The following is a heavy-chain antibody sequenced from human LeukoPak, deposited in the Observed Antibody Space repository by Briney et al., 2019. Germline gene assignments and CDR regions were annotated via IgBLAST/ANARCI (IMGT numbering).Heavy chain of an antibody. CDR3: AREVISSSWFPFDY. CDR1: GYSFTGYY. CDR2: INPNSGGT. J-gene: IGHJ4*02. D-gene: IGHD6-13*01. V-gene: IGHV1-2*02. Sequence: APVKVSCKASGYSFTGYYMHWVRQAPGQGLEWMGWINPNSGGTNYAQKFQGRVTMTRDTSISTAYMELSRLRSDDTAVYYCAREVISSSWFPFDYWGQGTLVTVSS.